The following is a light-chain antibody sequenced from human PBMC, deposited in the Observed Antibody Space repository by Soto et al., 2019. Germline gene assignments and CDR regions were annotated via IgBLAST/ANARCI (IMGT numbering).Light chain of an antibody. CDR3: QLYGSSPLYS. CDR2: GTS. J-gene: IGKJ2*01. CDR1: QTVSSTY. Sequence: EIVLTQSPGTLSLSPGERATLSCRTSQTVSSTYLAWYQQKRGQAPRLLIYGTSNRSTGIPDRFSGSGSGTDVTLTISRLEPEDFAVYHCQLYGSSPLYSFAQGTELEIK. V-gene: IGKV3-20*01.